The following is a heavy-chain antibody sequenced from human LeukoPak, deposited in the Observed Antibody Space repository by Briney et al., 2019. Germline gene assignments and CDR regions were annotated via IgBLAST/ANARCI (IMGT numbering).Heavy chain of an antibody. CDR2: INPNSGGT. Sequence: GASVKVSCKASGYTFTGYYMHWVRQAPGQGLEWMGWINPNSGGTNYAQKFQGRVTMTRDTSISTAYMELSGLRSDDTAVYYCARDYYDSSGADYWGQGTLVTVSP. D-gene: IGHD3-22*01. CDR3: ARDYYDSSGADY. V-gene: IGHV1-2*02. J-gene: IGHJ4*02. CDR1: GYTFTGYY.